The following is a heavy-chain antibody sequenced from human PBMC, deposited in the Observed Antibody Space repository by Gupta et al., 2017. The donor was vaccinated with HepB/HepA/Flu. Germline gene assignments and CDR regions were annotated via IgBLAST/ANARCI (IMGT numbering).Heavy chain of an antibody. Sequence: MHWVRQAPGQGLEWMGIINPSGGSTSYAQKFQGRVTMTRDTSTSTVYMELSSLRSEDTAVYYCARDNDNPGNDYDFWTGLNYWGQGTLVTVSS. CDR2: INPSGGST. CDR3: ARDNDNPGNDYDFWTGLNY. J-gene: IGHJ4*02. V-gene: IGHV1-46*01. D-gene: IGHD3-3*01.